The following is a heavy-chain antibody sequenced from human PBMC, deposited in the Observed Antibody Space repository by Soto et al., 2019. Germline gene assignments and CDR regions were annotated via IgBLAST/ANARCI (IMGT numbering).Heavy chain of an antibody. CDR1: GFTFSTYG. J-gene: IGHJ6*02. CDR2: ISYDGSNK. CDR3: AKKHCSSTTCQPTYYYYYGMDV. D-gene: IGHD2-2*01. V-gene: IGHV3-30*18. Sequence: VGSLRLSCAASGFTFSTYGMHWVRQAPGKGLEWVAVISYDGSNKYYADSVKGRFTISRDNSKNTLYLQMNSLRAEDTAVYYCAKKHCSSTTCQPTYYYYYGMDVWGQGTTVTVSS.